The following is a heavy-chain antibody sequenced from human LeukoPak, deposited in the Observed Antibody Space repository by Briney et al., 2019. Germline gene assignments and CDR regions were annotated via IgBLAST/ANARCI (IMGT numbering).Heavy chain of an antibody. D-gene: IGHD1-1*01. CDR2: ISAYNGNT. CDR1: GYTFTSYG. Sequence: GASVKVSCKASGYTFTSYGISWVRQAPGQGLEWMGWISAYNGNTNYAQKLQGRVTMTTDTSTSTAYMELRSLRPDDTAVYYCARDGMRTTPAYNWFDPWGQGTLVTVSS. V-gene: IGHV1-18*01. CDR3: ARDGMRTTPAYNWFDP. J-gene: IGHJ5*02.